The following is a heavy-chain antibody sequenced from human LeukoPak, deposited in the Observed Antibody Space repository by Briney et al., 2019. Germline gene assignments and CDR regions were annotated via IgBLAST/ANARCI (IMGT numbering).Heavy chain of an antibody. D-gene: IGHD3-22*01. Sequence: GESLKISCKGSGYSFTSYWIGWVRQMPGNGLGGLGTSNPDDSDTRYSPSFQGQVTISADKSISTAYLQWSTLRASDTAIYYCARHSYDSSDFHYMDVWGKGTTVTISS. CDR3: ARHSYDSSDFHYMDV. V-gene: IGHV5-51*01. J-gene: IGHJ6*03. CDR1: GYSFTSYW. CDR2: SNPDDSDT.